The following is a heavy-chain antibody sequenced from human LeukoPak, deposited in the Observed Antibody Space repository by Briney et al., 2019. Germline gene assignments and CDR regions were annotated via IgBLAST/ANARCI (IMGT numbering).Heavy chain of an antibody. V-gene: IGHV4-59*01. CDR3: ARTTEAHSWRTRYYDYYMDV. Sequence: TETLSLTCTVSGGSISSYYWSWIRQPPGKGLEWIGYIYYSGSTNYNPSLKSRVTISVDTSKNQFSLKLSSVTAADTAVYYCARTTEAHSWRTRYYDYYMDVWGKGTTVTVSS. J-gene: IGHJ6*03. CDR1: GGSISSYY. D-gene: IGHD6-13*01. CDR2: IYYSGST.